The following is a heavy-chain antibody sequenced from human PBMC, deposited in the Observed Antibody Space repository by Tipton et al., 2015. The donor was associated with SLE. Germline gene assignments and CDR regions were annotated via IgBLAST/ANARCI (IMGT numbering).Heavy chain of an antibody. CDR2: IRYDGSNK. D-gene: IGHD3-3*01. CDR1: GFTFSTYG. V-gene: IGHV3-30*02. CDR3: AKSYDFWSGWGDDFYYNMDV. Sequence: SLRLSCAASGFTFSTYGIHWVRQAPGKGLEWVAFIRYDGSNKYYADSVKGRFTISRDNSKNTLYLQMNSLRAEDTAVYFCAKSYDFWSGWGDDFYYNMDVWGQGTTVIVSS. J-gene: IGHJ6*02.